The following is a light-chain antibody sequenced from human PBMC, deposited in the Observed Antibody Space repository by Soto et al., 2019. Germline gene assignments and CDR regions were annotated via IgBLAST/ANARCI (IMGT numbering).Light chain of an antibody. CDR1: SSNIGAGHD. J-gene: IGLJ1*01. V-gene: IGLV1-40*01. Sequence: QSVLTQPPSVSGAPGQRVTISCTGSSSNIGAGHDVHWYQQLPGTAPKLLIYGNGNRPSGVPERFSGSKSGTSASLAITGLQAEYEADYYCQSYDSSLSGSEVFGTGTKLTVL. CDR2: GNG. CDR3: QSYDSSLSGSEV.